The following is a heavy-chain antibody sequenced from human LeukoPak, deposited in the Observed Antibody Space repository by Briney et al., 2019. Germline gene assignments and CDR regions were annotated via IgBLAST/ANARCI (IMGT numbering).Heavy chain of an antibody. Sequence: SVKGRFTISRDNSKNTLYPQVNSLRAEDTAVYYCARDDGLIMFSSWGQGTLVTVSS. D-gene: IGHD3-16*01. CDR3: ARDDGLIMFSS. J-gene: IGHJ5*02. V-gene: IGHV3-23*01.